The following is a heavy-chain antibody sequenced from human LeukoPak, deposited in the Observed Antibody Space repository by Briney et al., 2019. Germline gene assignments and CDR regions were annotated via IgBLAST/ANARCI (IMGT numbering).Heavy chain of an antibody. J-gene: IGHJ4*02. CDR1: GGSISSSSYY. Sequence: TSETLSLTCTVSGGSISSSSYYWGWIRQPPGKGLEWIGSIYYSGSTYYNPSLKSRVTISVDTSKNQFSLKLSSVTAADTAVYYCARPYYGDYVRIDYWGQGTLVTVSS. D-gene: IGHD4-17*01. CDR2: IYYSGST. V-gene: IGHV4-39*01. CDR3: ARPYYGDYVRIDY.